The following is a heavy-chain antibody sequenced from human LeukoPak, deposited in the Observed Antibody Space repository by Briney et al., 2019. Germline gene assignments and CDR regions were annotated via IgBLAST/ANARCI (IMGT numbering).Heavy chain of an antibody. J-gene: IGHJ4*02. V-gene: IGHV4-30-4*07. D-gene: IGHD6-13*01. CDR2: IYYSGST. Sequence: SETLSLTCAVSGGSISSGGYSWSWIRQPPGQGLEWVGYIYYSGSTYYNPSLKSRVTISVDTSKNQFSLKLSSETPADTAVYYCARYSSIWDWYYFHYWGQGTLVTVSS. CDR3: ARYSSIWDWYYFHY. CDR1: GGSISSGGYS.